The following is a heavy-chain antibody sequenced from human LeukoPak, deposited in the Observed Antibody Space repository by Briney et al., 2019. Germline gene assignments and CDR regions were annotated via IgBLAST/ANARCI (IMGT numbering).Heavy chain of an antibody. CDR1: GYTFTSYY. D-gene: IGHD3-22*01. V-gene: IGHV1-46*01. CDR3: ARASYDSSGYHFLGY. Sequence: ASVKVSCKASGYTFTSYYMHWVRQAPGQGLEWMGIINPSGGSTSYAQKFQGRVTMTRDMSTSTAYMELSSLRSEDTAVYYCARASYDSSGYHFLGYWGQGTLVTVSS. CDR2: INPSGGST. J-gene: IGHJ4*02.